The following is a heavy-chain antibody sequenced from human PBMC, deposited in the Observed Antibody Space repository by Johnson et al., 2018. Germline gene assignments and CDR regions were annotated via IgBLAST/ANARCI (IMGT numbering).Heavy chain of an antibody. CDR3: VRSETYYDSGGYYDTYYGMDV. CDR2: IRSDGSNK. J-gene: IGHJ6*02. Sequence: VQLLESGGGVVQPGRSLRLSCAASGFSFSNYGMHWVRQAPGKGLEWVAVIRSDGSNKYDGHSVRGRFTISRDNSKNTLYLQRSSLGAEDTAVYFCVRSETYYDSGGYYDTYYGMDVWGQGTTVTVSS. V-gene: IGHV3-33*01. CDR1: GFSFSNYG. D-gene: IGHD3-22*01.